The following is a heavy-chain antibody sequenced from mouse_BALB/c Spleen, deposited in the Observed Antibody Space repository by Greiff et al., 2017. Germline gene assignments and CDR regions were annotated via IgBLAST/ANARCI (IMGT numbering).Heavy chain of an antibody. Sequence: VQLVESGAELVKPGASVKLSCTASGFNIKDTYMHWVKQRPEQGLEWIGRIDPANGNTKYDPKFQGKATITADTSSNTAYLQLSSLTSEDTAVYYCASPSLLRLPYYFDYWGQGTTLTVSS. D-gene: IGHD1-2*01. CDR3: ASPSLLRLPYYFDY. J-gene: IGHJ2*01. V-gene: IGHV14-3*02. CDR2: IDPANGNT. CDR1: GFNIKDTY.